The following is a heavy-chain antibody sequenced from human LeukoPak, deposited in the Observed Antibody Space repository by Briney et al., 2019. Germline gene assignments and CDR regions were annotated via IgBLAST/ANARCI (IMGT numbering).Heavy chain of an antibody. Sequence: GGSLRLSCAASGFTFSSYGMHWVRQAPGKGLEWVAVISYDGSNKYYADSVKGRLTISRDNSKNTLYLQMNSLRAEDTAVYYCAKSGGCSSTSCYLVYFDYWGQGTLVTVSS. D-gene: IGHD2-2*01. CDR1: GFTFSSYG. CDR2: ISYDGSNK. CDR3: AKSGGCSSTSCYLVYFDY. J-gene: IGHJ4*02. V-gene: IGHV3-30*18.